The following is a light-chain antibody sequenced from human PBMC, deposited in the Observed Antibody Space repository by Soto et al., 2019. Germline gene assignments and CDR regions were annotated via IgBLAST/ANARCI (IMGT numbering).Light chain of an antibody. Sequence: VLTQSPGTLSLSPGERTTLSCRASQNIRGNELAWYQQKPGQPPRLLIYRGSSRAPGIPDRFSGRGSGTEVTPAISSVEPEDCAVYYCQDCGASSPWTGGQGTRVEIK. CDR1: QNIRGNE. CDR2: RGS. V-gene: IGKV3-20*01. J-gene: IGKJ1*01. CDR3: QDCGASSPWT.